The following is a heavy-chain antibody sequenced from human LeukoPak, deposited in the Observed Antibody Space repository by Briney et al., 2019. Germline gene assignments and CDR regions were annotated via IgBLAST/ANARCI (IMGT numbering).Heavy chain of an antibody. V-gene: IGHV3-53*01. CDR1: GFTVSSNY. D-gene: IGHD1-26*01. Sequence: GGSLRLSCSASGFTVSSNYMSWVRQAPGKGLEGISVIYSGGSTYYADSVKGRFTISRDNSKNTLYLQMNSLRAEDTAVYYCARGLVGANDAFDIWGQGTMVTVSS. CDR2: IYSGGST. J-gene: IGHJ3*02. CDR3: ARGLVGANDAFDI.